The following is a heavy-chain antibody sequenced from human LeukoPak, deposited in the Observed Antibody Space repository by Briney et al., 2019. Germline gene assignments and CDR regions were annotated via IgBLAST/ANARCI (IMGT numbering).Heavy chain of an antibody. J-gene: IGHJ3*02. D-gene: IGHD2-2*03. CDR2: ISAYDGNT. CDR1: GYTFIKYN. CDR3: ARVGYCSSTSCSDDAFDI. Sequence: GASVKVSCKASGYTFIKYNIGWVRQAPGHGLEWMGWISAYDGNTNYDQKLQGRVTMTTNTSTSTAYMELRSLRSDDTAVYYCARVGYCSSTSCSDDAFDIWGQGTKVTVSS. V-gene: IGHV1-18*01.